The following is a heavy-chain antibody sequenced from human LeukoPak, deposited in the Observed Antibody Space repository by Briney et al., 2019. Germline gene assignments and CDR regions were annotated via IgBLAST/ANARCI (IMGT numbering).Heavy chain of an antibody. V-gene: IGHV4-59*01. D-gene: IGHD3-10*01. Sequence: PSETLSLTCTVSGDSISNYYWSWIRQPPGKRLEWIGDIYYSGSSDYNPSLKTRVTMSVDTSKSQFSLNLNSVTTADTAVYYCATLSYDYGSGTTLRFHSWGPGTLVTVSS. J-gene: IGHJ4*02. CDR3: ATLSYDYGSGTTLRFHS. CDR1: GDSISNYY. CDR2: IYYSGSS.